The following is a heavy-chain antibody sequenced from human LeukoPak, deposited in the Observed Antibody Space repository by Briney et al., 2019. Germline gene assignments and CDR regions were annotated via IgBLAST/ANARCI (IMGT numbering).Heavy chain of an antibody. CDR3: AREDCSGGSCYFDY. V-gene: IGHV4-31*03. CDR2: IYYSGST. Sequence: SQTLSLTCTVSGGSISSGGYYWSWIRQHPGKGLEWIGCIYYSGSTYYNPSLKSRVTISVDTSKNQFSLKLSSVTAADTAVYYCAREDCSGGSCYFDYWGQGTLVTVSS. D-gene: IGHD2-15*01. J-gene: IGHJ4*02. CDR1: GGSISSGGYY.